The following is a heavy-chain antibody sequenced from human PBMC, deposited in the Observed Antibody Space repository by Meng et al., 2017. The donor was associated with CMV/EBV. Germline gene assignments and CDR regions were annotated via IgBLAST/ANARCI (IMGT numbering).Heavy chain of an antibody. CDR2: VDPEDGET. CDR3: ATVPYYDSSGYSPDFDY. D-gene: IGHD3-22*01. Sequence: RTGLYMQAVRQAPGKGLERMGRVDPEDGETIYAQTFQGRVTMTEDKSTDTAYMAPSSLRSEDTAVYYCATVPYYDSSGYSPDFDYWGQGTLVTVSS. V-gene: IGHV1-24*01. J-gene: IGHJ4*02. CDR1: RTGLY.